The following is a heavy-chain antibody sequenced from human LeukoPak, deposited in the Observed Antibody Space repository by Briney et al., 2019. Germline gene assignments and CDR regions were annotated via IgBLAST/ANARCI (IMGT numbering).Heavy chain of an antibody. CDR2: ISGSGGST. V-gene: IGHV3-23*01. D-gene: IGHD3-3*01. J-gene: IGHJ6*02. Sequence: GGSLRLSCAASGFTFSSYAMSWVRQTPGKGLEWVSAISGSGGSTYYADSVKGRFTISRDNSKNTLSLQMDSLRAEDTAPYYCAKSVAIYFYYGLDVWGQGTTVTVSS. CDR1: GFTFSSYA. CDR3: AKSVAIYFYYGLDV.